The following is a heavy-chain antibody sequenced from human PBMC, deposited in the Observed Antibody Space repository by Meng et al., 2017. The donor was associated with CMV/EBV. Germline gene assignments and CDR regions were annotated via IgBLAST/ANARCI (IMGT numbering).Heavy chain of an antibody. CDR3: ARGGSGWYYFDY. D-gene: IGHD6-19*01. J-gene: IGHJ4*02. V-gene: IGHV3-30*14. Sequence: GESLKISCAASGFTFSSYAMHWVRQAPGKGPEWVAVISYDGSNKFYADSVKGRFTISRDNSKNTLYLQMNSLRAEDTAVYYCARGGSGWYYFDYWGQGTLVTVSS. CDR2: ISYDGSNK. CDR1: GFTFSSYA.